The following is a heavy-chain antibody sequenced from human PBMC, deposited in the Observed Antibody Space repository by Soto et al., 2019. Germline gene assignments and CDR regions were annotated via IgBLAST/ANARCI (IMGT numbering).Heavy chain of an antibody. Sequence: QVQLVESGGGGVQPGRSLRLSCAASGFTFSAYAMHWVRQAPGKGLEWVTFISYDGSNKYSADSVKGRFTISRDNSKNALYLQMNSLRGEDTAVYYCARAGGDYGDYVFDYWGQGTLVTVSS. CDR1: GFTFSAYA. CDR3: ARAGGDYGDYVFDY. CDR2: ISYDGSNK. V-gene: IGHV3-30-3*01. J-gene: IGHJ4*02. D-gene: IGHD4-17*01.